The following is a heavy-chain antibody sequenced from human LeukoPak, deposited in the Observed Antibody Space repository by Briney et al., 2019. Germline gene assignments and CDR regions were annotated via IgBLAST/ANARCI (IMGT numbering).Heavy chain of an antibody. Sequence: GGSLRLSCVTSGFTFGDFAMHWVRQPPGGGLEWVAFIRNDGSDKRYTDSVKGRFTISRDNSKNTFYLQMNSLKNEDTAVYYCAASYLDFWGQGTLVTVSS. CDR2: IRNDGSDK. CDR3: AASYLDF. CDR1: GFTFGDFA. V-gene: IGHV3-30*02. J-gene: IGHJ4*02.